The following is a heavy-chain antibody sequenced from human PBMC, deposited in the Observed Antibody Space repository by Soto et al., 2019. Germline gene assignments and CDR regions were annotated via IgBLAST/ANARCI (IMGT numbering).Heavy chain of an antibody. V-gene: IGHV3-7*01. Sequence: GGSLRLSCAASGFTFSSFWMSWVRQAPGKGLEWVANIKQDGSEKYYVDSVKGRFTISRDNAKNSLYLQMNSLRAEDTAVYYCARSALVLRFLEWSPNYFDYWGQGTLVTVSS. CDR3: ARSALVLRFLEWSPNYFDY. CDR1: GFTFSSFW. CDR2: IKQDGSEK. D-gene: IGHD3-3*01. J-gene: IGHJ4*02.